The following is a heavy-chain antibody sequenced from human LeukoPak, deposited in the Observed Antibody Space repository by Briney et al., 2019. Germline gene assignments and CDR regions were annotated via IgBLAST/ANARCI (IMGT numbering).Heavy chain of an antibody. V-gene: IGHV3-23*01. CDR3: AKGPFSLLWFGESMDFDY. D-gene: IGHD3-10*01. Sequence: GGSLRLSCAASGFTFSSYAMSWVRQAPGKGLEWVSAISGSGGSTYYADSVKGRFTISRDNSKNTLYLQMNSLRAEDTAVYYCAKGPFSLLWFGESMDFDYWGQGTLVTVSS. J-gene: IGHJ4*02. CDR1: GFTFSSYA. CDR2: ISGSGGST.